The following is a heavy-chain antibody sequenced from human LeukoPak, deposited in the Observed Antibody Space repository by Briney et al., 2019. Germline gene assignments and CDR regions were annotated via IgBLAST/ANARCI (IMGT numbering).Heavy chain of an antibody. V-gene: IGHV3-7*03. J-gene: IGHJ5*01. CDR2: IKEDGSAR. Sequence: PGGSLRLSCAASGFSFSDYWMSWVRQSPGKGLEWVANIKEDGSARYYVDSVKGRFTISRDNAKNSLYLQMTSLRAEDTAMYYCARDPRGDHNSLDSWGQGTQVTVSS. CDR1: GFSFSDYW. D-gene: IGHD2-21*02. CDR3: ARDPRGDHNSLDS.